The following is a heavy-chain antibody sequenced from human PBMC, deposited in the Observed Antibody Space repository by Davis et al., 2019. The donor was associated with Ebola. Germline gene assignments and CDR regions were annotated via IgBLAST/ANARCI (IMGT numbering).Heavy chain of an antibody. CDR2: ISNGGGTI. V-gene: IGHV3-48*03. D-gene: IGHD2-2*01. CDR3: ARWDTCLGGSTSCYHFDY. CDR1: GFTFRSYE. J-gene: IGHJ4*02. Sequence: PGGSLRLSCTASGFTFRSYEMNWVRQAPGKGLEWVSYISNGGGTIYYADSVKGRFTISRDNAKNSLYLQMNSLRADDTAVYYCARWDTCLGGSTSCYHFDYWGQGTLVTVSS.